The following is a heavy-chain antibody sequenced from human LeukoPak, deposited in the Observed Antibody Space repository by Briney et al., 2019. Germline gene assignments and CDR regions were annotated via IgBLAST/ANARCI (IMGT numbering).Heavy chain of an antibody. J-gene: IGHJ4*02. CDR3: ARDYGSGTYYTI. Sequence: SETLSLTCAVSGGSISSGGYSWSWIRQPPGKGLEWIGYIYHSGSTYYNPSLKSRVTISVDRSKNQFSLKLSSVTAADTAVYYCARDYGSGTYYTIWGQGTLVTVSS. CDR2: IYHSGST. V-gene: IGHV4-30-2*01. CDR1: GGSISSGGYS. D-gene: IGHD3-10*01.